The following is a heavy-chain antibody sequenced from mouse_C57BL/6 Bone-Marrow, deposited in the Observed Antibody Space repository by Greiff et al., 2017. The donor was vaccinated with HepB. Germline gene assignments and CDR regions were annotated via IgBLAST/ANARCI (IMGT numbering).Heavy chain of an antibody. D-gene: IGHD2-1*01. CDR3: ARRDGNYGFAY. CDR1: GFTFSSYA. V-gene: IGHV5-4*03. CDR2: ISDGGSYT. J-gene: IGHJ3*01. Sequence: EVMLVESGGGLVKPGGSLKLSCAASGFTFSSYATSWVRQTPEKRLEWVATISDGGSYTYYPDNVKGRFTISRDNAKNNLYLQMSHLKSEDTAMYYCARRDGNYGFAYWGQGTLVTVSA.